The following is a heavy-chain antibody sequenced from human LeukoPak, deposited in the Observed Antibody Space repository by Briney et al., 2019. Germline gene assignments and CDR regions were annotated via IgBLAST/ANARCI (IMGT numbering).Heavy chain of an antibody. CDR1: GFTFSNYW. CDR3: ARGGAGYQLLIRSAFDI. CDR2: INTEGSST. J-gene: IGHJ3*02. D-gene: IGHD2-2*01. Sequence: PGGSLRLSCAASGFTFSNYWMFWVRQVPGKGLVWVSRINTEGSSTTYADSVKGRFTISRDNAKNTLHLQMNSLRAEDTAVYYCARGGAGYQLLIRSAFDIWGQGTMVTVSS. V-gene: IGHV3-74*01.